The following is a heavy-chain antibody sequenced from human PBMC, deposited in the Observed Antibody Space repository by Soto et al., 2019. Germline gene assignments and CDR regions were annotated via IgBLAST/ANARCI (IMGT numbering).Heavy chain of an antibody. D-gene: IGHD3-22*01. Sequence: ASVKVSCKASGYTFTSYAMHWVRQAPGQRLEWMGWINAGNGNAKYSQKFQGRVTITRDTSASTAYMELSSLRSEDTAVYYCAKDYYDSSGYYPPALLFDYWGQGSLVTVSS. CDR1: GYTFTSYA. CDR3: AKDYYDSSGYYPPALLFDY. V-gene: IGHV1-3*01. CDR2: INAGNGNA. J-gene: IGHJ4*02.